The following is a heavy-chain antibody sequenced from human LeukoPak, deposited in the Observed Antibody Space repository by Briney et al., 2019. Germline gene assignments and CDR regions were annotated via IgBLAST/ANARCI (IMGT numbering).Heavy chain of an antibody. CDR1: GGSIRSYY. D-gene: IGHD5-18*01. CDR3: ARGGSYGYSH. J-gene: IGHJ4*02. V-gene: IGHV4-59*12. Sequence: SETLSLTCTVSGGSIRSYYWSWIRQPPGKGLEWIAYIYYSGSTNYNPSLKSRVTISVDTSKNQFSLKLSSVTAADTAVYYCARGGSYGYSHWGQGTLVTVSS. CDR2: IYYSGST.